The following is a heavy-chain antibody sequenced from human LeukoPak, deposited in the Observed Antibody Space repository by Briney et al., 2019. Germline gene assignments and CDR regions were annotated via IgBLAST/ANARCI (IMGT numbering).Heavy chain of an antibody. CDR2: ISGSGGST. CDR1: GSTFSSYA. J-gene: IGHJ4*02. D-gene: IGHD3-9*01. V-gene: IGHV3-23*01. CDR3: AKKDYDILTGYTGAVDY. Sequence: GGSLRLSCAASGSTFSSYAMSWVRQAPGKGLEWVSAISGSGGSTYYADSVKGRFTISRDNSKNTLYLQMNSLRAEDTAVYYCAKKDYDILTGYTGAVDYWGQGTLVTVSS.